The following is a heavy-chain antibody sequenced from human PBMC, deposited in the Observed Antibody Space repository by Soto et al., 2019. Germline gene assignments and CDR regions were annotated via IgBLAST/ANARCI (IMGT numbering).Heavy chain of an antibody. CDR1: GGSISSGGYY. V-gene: IGHV4-31*03. J-gene: IGHJ4*02. CDR2: VYFSVST. CDR3: ASWDQLLYYFEY. Sequence: SETLSLTCTVSGGSISSGGYYWSWIRYLRWKCLDCFGSVYFSVSTYYNPSLKSRVSISVVSSKNQFSLKLCSVTVADTAVYYCASWDQLLYYFEYWGQGTLVISLL. D-gene: IGHD1-26*01.